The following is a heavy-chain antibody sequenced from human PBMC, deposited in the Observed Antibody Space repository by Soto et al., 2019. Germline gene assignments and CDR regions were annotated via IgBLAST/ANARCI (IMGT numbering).Heavy chain of an antibody. D-gene: IGHD3-22*01. Sequence: GGSLRLSCAASGFTFSSYAMHWVRQAPGKGLEWVAVISYDGSNKYYADSVKGRFTISRDNSKNTLYLQMNSLRAEDTAVYYCASTRITMIVVDSLAYWGQGTLVTVSS. J-gene: IGHJ4*02. CDR1: GFTFSSYA. CDR3: ASTRITMIVVDSLAY. CDR2: ISYDGSNK. V-gene: IGHV3-30-3*01.